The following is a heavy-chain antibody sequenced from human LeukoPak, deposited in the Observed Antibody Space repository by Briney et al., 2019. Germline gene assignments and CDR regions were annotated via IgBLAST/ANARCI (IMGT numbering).Heavy chain of an antibody. V-gene: IGHV4-59*01. CDR3: ARGAMVRGVTKFDY. J-gene: IGHJ4*02. D-gene: IGHD3-10*01. CDR1: GGFISSYY. Sequence: SETLSLTYTVCGGFISSYYWSWIRQPPGKGLEWVGYIYYSGSTNYNPYLQGRVTISVDTSKNKFSRKLSAVTAADTAVYYCARGAMVRGVTKFDYWGQGTLVTVSS. CDR2: IYYSGST.